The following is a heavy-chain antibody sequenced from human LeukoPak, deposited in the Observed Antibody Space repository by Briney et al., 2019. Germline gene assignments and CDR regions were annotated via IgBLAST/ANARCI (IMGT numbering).Heavy chain of an antibody. CDR2: INPSGGST. CDR3: ARTRGAAPYYFDY. D-gene: IGHD6-13*01. J-gene: IGHJ4*02. V-gene: IGHV1-46*01. Sequence: ASVKVSCKASGYTFTGYYMHWVRQAPGQGLEWMGIINPSGGSTSYAQKFQGRVTMTRGMSTSTVYMELSSLRSEDTAVYYCARTRGAAPYYFDYWGQGTLVTVSS. CDR1: GYTFTGYY.